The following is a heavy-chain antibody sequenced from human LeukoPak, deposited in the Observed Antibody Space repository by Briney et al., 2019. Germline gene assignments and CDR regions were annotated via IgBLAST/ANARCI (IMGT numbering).Heavy chain of an antibody. V-gene: IGHV1-18*01. CDR3: ARHRLPRVYYDSSGYYHAAFDI. D-gene: IGHD3-22*01. CDR1: GYTFTSYG. CDR2: ISGYNGNT. J-gene: IGHJ3*02. Sequence: GASVKVSCKASGYTFTSYGISWVRQAPGQGLEWMGWISGYNGNTHYAQKVQGRVTMTTGTSTSTAYMELRSLRSDDTAVYYCARHRLPRVYYDSSGYYHAAFDIWGQGTMVTVSS.